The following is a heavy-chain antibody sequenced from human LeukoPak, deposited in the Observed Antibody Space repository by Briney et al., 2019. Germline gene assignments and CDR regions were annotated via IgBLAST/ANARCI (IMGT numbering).Heavy chain of an antibody. V-gene: IGHV1-69*13. Sequence: SVRVSCKASGGTFSSYAISWVRQAPGQGLEWMGGIIPIFGTANYAQKFQGRVTITADESTSTAYMGLSSLRSEDTAVYYCAQGTYYYDSSGYYGPYYYYYMDVWGKGTTVTISS. CDR3: AQGTYYYDSSGYYGPYYYYYMDV. CDR2: IIPIFGTA. CDR1: GGTFSSYA. D-gene: IGHD3-22*01. J-gene: IGHJ6*03.